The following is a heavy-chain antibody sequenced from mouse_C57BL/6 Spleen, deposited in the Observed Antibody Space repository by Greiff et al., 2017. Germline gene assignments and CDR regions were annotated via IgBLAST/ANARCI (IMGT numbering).Heavy chain of an antibody. J-gene: IGHJ4*01. Sequence: VQLQQSGAELVMPGSSVKLSCKASGYTFTSYWMHWVKQRPIQGLEWIGNIDPSDSETHYNQKFKDKATLTVDKSSSTAYMQLSSLTSEDSAVYYCARDYDYSYYFAMDDWGQGTAVTVSS. CDR3: ARDYDYSYYFAMDD. V-gene: IGHV1-52*01. CDR1: GYTFTSYW. D-gene: IGHD2-4*01. CDR2: IDPSDSET.